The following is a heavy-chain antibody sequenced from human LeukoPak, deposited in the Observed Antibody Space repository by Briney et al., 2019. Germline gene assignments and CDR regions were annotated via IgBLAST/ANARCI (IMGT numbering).Heavy chain of an antibody. V-gene: IGHV4-38-2*02. CDR1: GSSINSAYY. CDR2: IYPSGST. Sequence: SETLSLTCTVSGSSINSAYYWGWIRQPPGKGLEWIGTIYPSGSTSYNPSLKSRVTISLDTSKNQFSLKLNSVTAADTAIYYCAKSGGYGLIDYWGQGTLVTVSS. CDR3: AKSGGYGLIDY. D-gene: IGHD1-26*01. J-gene: IGHJ4*02.